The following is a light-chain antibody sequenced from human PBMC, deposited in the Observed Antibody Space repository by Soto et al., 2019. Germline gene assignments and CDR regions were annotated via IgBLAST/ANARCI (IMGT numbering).Light chain of an antibody. Sequence: QSVLTQPASVSGSPGQSITSSCSGTRSDIGSYNYVAWYQQFPGKTPKILIYGVSNRPSGVSSRFSGSKSGNTASLTISGLQAEDEADYYCISYTGSSTSYVFGSGTKV. CDR2: GVS. V-gene: IGLV2-14*01. CDR1: RSDIGSYNY. CDR3: ISYTGSSTSYV. J-gene: IGLJ1*01.